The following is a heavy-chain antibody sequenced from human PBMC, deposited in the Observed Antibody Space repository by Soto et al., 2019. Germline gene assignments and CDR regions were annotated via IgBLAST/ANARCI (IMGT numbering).Heavy chain of an antibody. CDR2: IYHSGST. Sequence: QVQLQESGPGLVKPSGTLSLTCAVSGGSISSSNWWSWVRQPPGKGLEWIGEIYHSGSTNYNPSLKIRVTISVDKSKNQFSLKLSSVTAAYTAVYYCARGGSTPYYYYYGMDVGGQGTTVTVSS. CDR1: GGSISSSNW. V-gene: IGHV4-4*02. J-gene: IGHJ6*02. D-gene: IGHD1-26*01. CDR3: ARGGSTPYYYYYGMDV.